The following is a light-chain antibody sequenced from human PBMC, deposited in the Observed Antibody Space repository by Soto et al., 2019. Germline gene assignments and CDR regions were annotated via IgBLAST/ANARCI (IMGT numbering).Light chain of an antibody. CDR1: SGRNNYA. J-gene: IGLJ2*01. CDR3: QTWGTGVV. CDR2: LNSDGSH. V-gene: IGLV4-69*01. Sequence: VLTQSPSASASLGASVKLTCTLSSGRNNYAIAWHQQQPEKGPRYLMKLNSDGSHSKGDGIPDRFSGSSSGAERYLTISSLQSEDEADYYCQTWGTGVVFGGGTKLTVL.